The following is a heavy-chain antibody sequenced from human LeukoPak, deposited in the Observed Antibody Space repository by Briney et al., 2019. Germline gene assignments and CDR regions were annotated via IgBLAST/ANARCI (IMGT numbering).Heavy chain of an antibody. Sequence: SETLSLTCTVSGGSISSYYWSWIRRPAGKGLEWIGRIYTSGSTNYNPSLKSRVTMSVDTSKNQFSLKLSSVTAADTAVYYCARDRGAYYGSGSHANNWFDPWGQGTLVTVSS. V-gene: IGHV4-4*07. CDR1: GGSISSYY. CDR3: ARDRGAYYGSGSHANNWFDP. J-gene: IGHJ5*02. CDR2: IYTSGST. D-gene: IGHD3-10*01.